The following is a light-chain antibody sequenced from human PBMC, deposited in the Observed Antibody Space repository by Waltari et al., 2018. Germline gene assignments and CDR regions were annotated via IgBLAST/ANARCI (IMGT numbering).Light chain of an antibody. V-gene: IGKV1-33*01. CDR3: QQYDNLPLT. CDR2: DAS. Sequence: DIQMTQSPSSLSASVGARVTITCQASQDISNYLNWYQQKPGKAPKLLIYDASNLETGVPSRFSGSGSGTDFTFTISSLQPEDIATYYFQQYDNLPLTFGGGTKVEIK. J-gene: IGKJ4*01. CDR1: QDISNY.